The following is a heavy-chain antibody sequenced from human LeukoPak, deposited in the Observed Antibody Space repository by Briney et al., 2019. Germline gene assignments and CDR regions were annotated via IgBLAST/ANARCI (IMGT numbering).Heavy chain of an antibody. V-gene: IGHV1-18*01. CDR1: GYTFASYG. CDR3: ARDQYYDSKGWFDP. Sequence: ASVKVSCKASGYTFASYGISWVRQAPGQGLEWMGWISAYNGNTNYAQKLQGRVTMTTDTSTSTAYMELRSLRSDDTAVYYCARDQYYDSKGWFDPWGQGTLVTVSS. D-gene: IGHD3-22*01. CDR2: ISAYNGNT. J-gene: IGHJ5*02.